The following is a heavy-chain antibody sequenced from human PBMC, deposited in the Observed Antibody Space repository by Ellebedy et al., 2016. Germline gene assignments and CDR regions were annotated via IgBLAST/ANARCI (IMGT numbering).Heavy chain of an antibody. J-gene: IGHJ4*02. V-gene: IGHV4-59*01. D-gene: IGHD5-18*01. CDR2: IYFSGST. Sequence: SETLSLTCTVSGGSMTSYFWSWIRQPPGKGLEWIGYIYFSGSTNYNPSLKRRVTISVDTSKNQFSLKLSSVTAADTAVYYCARDQRYNNGFGFDSWGQGSLVTVSS. CDR1: GGSMTSYF. CDR3: ARDQRYNNGFGFDS.